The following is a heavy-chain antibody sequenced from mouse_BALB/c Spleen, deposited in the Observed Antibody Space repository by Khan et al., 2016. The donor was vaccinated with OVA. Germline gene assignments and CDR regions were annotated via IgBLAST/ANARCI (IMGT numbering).Heavy chain of an antibody. V-gene: IGHV1-76*01. D-gene: IGHD3-2*02. Sequence: QVQLKQSGAELVRPGASVKLSCKTSGYIFTSYWLHWVRQRSGQGLEWIARIYPGTDNTYYDEKLKDKATLTADKSSNTAYMQLSSLKSEDSAVYFCAREEALYYFEYWGQGTTLTVSS. CDR2: IYPGTDNT. CDR1: GYIFTSYW. J-gene: IGHJ2*01. CDR3: AREEALYYFEY.